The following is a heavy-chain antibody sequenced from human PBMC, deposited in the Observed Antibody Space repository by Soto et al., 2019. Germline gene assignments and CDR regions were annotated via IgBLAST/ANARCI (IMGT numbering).Heavy chain of an antibody. Sequence: QLQLQESGPGLVKPSETLSLTCTVSGGSISSSSYYWGWIRQPPGKGLEWIGSIYYSGSTYYNPSLKSRVTMSVDTSKNQFSLKLSSVTAADTAVYYCARTRVTGTTFFRWFDPWGQGTLVTVSS. CDR2: IYYSGST. J-gene: IGHJ5*02. V-gene: IGHV4-39*01. CDR1: GGSISSSSYY. D-gene: IGHD1-7*01. CDR3: ARTRVTGTTFFRWFDP.